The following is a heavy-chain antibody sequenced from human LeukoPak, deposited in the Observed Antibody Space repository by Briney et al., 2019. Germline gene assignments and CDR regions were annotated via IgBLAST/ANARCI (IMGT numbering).Heavy chain of an antibody. CDR2: INHSGST. D-gene: IGHD3-22*01. J-gene: IGHJ4*02. CDR1: GGSFSGYY. V-gene: IGHV4-34*01. CDR3: ARYPYYYDSSGYYGYFDY. Sequence: SETLSLTCAVYGGSFSGYYRSWIRQPPGKGLEWIGEINHSGSTNYNPSLKSRVTISVDTSKNQFSLKLSSVTAADTAVYYCARYPYYYDSSGYYGYFDYWGQGTLVTVSS.